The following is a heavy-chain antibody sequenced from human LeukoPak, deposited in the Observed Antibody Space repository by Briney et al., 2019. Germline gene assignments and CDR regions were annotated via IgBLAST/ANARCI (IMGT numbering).Heavy chain of an antibody. D-gene: IGHD5-18*01. Sequence: SETLSLTCAVYGGSFSGYYWSWLRQPPGKGLEWLGEINHSGSTNYNPSLKSRVTLSVDTSKNQFSLKLNSVTAADTAVYYCARKGYSYGYFNYWGQGTLVTVSS. J-gene: IGHJ4*02. CDR1: GGSFSGYY. CDR3: ARKGYSYGYFNY. CDR2: INHSGST. V-gene: IGHV4-34*01.